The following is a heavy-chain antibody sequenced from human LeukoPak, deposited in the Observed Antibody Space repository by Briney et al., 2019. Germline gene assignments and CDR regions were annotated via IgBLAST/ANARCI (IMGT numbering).Heavy chain of an antibody. D-gene: IGHD3-22*01. J-gene: IGHJ4*02. CDR2: IDWDGDK. CDR3: ARTTYYSESGGYTPGYFDY. CDR1: GFSLLTTGMC. Sequence: SGPSLIKPKQTLTLTFTFSGFSLLTTGMCVSWIRQPPGKALEWLALIDWDGDKYYSTSRKTNLTISKDTSKNQVVLIMTNVDPVDTATYYCARTTYYSESGGYTPGYFDYWGQGARVTVSS. V-gene: IGHV2-70*01.